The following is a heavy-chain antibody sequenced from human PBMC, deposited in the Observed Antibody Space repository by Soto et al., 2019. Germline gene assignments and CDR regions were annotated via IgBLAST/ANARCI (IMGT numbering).Heavy chain of an antibody. CDR3: ARNGTYSSSLSQYSGMDV. V-gene: IGHV1-69*01. D-gene: IGHD1-26*01. CDR1: GGTFDNFI. CDR2: IVPMLGTP. J-gene: IGHJ6*02. Sequence: QVQLVQSGAEVKEPGSSVRVSCKASGGTFDNFIMNWVRQTPGQGLEWMGGIVPMLGTPTYAEKFKGRVTISATGSTSTMYMEVTSLISEDTAIYYCARNGTYSSSLSQYSGMDVWGQGTTVTGSS.